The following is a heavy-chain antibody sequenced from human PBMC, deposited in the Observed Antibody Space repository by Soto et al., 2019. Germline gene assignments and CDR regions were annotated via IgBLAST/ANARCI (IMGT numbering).Heavy chain of an antibody. V-gene: IGHV3-23*01. Sequence: GGSLRLSCAASGFTFSSYAMSWVRQAPGKGLEWVSAISGSGGSTYYADSVKGRFTISRDNSKNTLYLQMNSLRAEDTAVYYCAKDLYSSGRYYWFDPWGQGTLVTVSS. CDR3: AKDLYSSGRYYWFDP. CDR1: GFTFSSYA. D-gene: IGHD6-19*01. CDR2: ISGSGGST. J-gene: IGHJ5*02.